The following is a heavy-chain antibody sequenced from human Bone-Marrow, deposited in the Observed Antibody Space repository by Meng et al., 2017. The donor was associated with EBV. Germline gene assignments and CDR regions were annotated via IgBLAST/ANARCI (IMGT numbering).Heavy chain of an antibody. CDR1: GGIVITFR. D-gene: IGHD3-16*01. V-gene: IGHV1-69*01. CDR2: IIPIFGTA. Sequence: VELVESGAEGKGLGSVGKAACKASGGIVITFRISWVRQAPGPGREGMGWIIPIFGTANKAQKFNVRVTFTADEATSTANMELSSLRSEDTAVYYCERELHIMITQGVVDYWGQGTLVTVSS. J-gene: IGHJ4*02. CDR3: ERELHIMITQGVVDY.